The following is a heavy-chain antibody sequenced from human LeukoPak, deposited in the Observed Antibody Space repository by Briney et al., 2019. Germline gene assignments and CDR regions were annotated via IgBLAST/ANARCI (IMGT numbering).Heavy chain of an antibody. V-gene: IGHV3-74*01. CDR3: VAVARNFQFGY. Sequence: GGSLRLSCAASGFTFSGFWMYWVPQLPGKGPVWVSRVNLGGTDTVYADSVRGRFTISRDNAKNTLYLQMNSLRVEDTAVYYCVAVARNFQFGYWGQGTLVTVSS. J-gene: IGHJ4*02. D-gene: IGHD6-19*01. CDR1: GFTFSGFW. CDR2: VNLGGTDT.